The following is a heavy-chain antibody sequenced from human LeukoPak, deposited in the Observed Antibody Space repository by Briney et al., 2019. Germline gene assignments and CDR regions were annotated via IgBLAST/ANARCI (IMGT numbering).Heavy chain of an antibody. J-gene: IGHJ4*02. D-gene: IGHD4-17*01. CDR2: INPNSGGT. CDR1: GYIFTGYY. Sequence: ASVKVSCQASGYIFTGYYMHWVRQAPGQGLEWMGGINPNSGGTNYAQKFQGRVTMTRDTSISTAYMELSRVRSDDRAVYYGSTTVTIDYWGQGTMVTVSS. CDR3: STTVTIDY. V-gene: IGHV1-2*02.